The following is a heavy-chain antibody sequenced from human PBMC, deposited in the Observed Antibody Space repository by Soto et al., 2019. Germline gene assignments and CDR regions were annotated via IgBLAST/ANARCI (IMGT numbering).Heavy chain of an antibody. Sequence: GGSLRLSCAASGFTFSSYAMHWVRQAPGKGLEWVAVISYDGSNKSYADSVKGRFTISRDNSKNTLYLQMNSLRAEDTAVYYCARAYDFGGVIIPPPDYWGQGTLVTVSS. CDR1: GFTFSSYA. CDR2: ISYDGSNK. D-gene: IGHD3-3*01. V-gene: IGHV3-30-3*01. CDR3: ARAYDFGGVIIPPPDY. J-gene: IGHJ4*02.